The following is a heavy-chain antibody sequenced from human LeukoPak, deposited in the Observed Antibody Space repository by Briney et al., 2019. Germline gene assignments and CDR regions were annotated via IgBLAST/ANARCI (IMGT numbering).Heavy chain of an antibody. CDR2: IYSGGSR. Sequence: RGSLRLSCAASGFTVSSNYMSWVRQAPGKGLEWVSVIYSGGSRYYADSVKGRFTISRDNSKNTLYLQMNSLRAEDTAVYYCARDDVAVTGALDFWGQGTLVTVSS. D-gene: IGHD6-19*01. J-gene: IGHJ4*02. V-gene: IGHV3-66*01. CDR3: ARDDVAVTGALDF. CDR1: GFTVSSNY.